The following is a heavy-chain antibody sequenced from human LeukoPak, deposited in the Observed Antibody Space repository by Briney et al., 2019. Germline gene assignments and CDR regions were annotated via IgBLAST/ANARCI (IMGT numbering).Heavy chain of an antibody. CDR2: IKPDGNDQ. Sequence: GGSLRLSCAASGFTFSSSWMTWVRQAPGKGLEWVANIKPDGNDQYYVDSVKGRFTISRDNAENSLYLQMNSLRAEDTSVYNCARIYYGYVWGSSRPYYFDYWGQGILVTVSS. J-gene: IGHJ4*02. CDR3: ARIYYGYVWGSSRPYYFDY. V-gene: IGHV3-7*01. D-gene: IGHD3-16*02. CDR1: GFTFSSSW.